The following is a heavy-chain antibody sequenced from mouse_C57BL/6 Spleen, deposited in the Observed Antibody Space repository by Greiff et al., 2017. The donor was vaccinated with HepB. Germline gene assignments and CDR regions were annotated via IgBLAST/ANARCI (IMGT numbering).Heavy chain of an antibody. Sequence: EVKLQESGPELVKPGASVKMSCKASGYTFTDYNMHWVKQSHGKSLEWIGYINPNNGGTSYNQKFKGKATLTVNKSSSTAYMELRSLTSEDSAVYYCARSGKLRGAMHYWGQGTSVTVSS. CDR2: INPNNGGT. V-gene: IGHV1-22*01. CDR1: GYTFTDYN. J-gene: IGHJ4*01. CDR3: ARSGKLRGAMHY. D-gene: IGHD2-4*01.